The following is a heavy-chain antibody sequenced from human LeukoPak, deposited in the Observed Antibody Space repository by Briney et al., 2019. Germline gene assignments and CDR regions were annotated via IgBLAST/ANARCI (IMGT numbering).Heavy chain of an antibody. J-gene: IGHJ4*02. V-gene: IGHV4-39*01. Sequence: SETLSLTCTVSGGSISSSNYYWGWIRQPPGKGLEWIGSIYYSGSTYYNPSLKSRVTISVDTSKNQFSLKLSSVTAADTAVYYCARLPLERGYCSGGSCYSPPYYFDYWGQGTLVTVSS. D-gene: IGHD2-15*01. CDR2: IYYSGST. CDR1: GGSISSSNYY. CDR3: ARLPLERGYCSGGSCYSPPYYFDY.